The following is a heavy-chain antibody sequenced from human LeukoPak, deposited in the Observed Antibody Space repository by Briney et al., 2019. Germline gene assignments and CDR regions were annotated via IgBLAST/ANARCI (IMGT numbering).Heavy chain of an antibody. V-gene: IGHV1-18*01. J-gene: IGHJ4*02. CDR3: ARGAPFHYYDSSVVY. CDR2: ISAYNGNT. D-gene: IGHD3-22*01. Sequence: SVKVSCKASGYTFTSYGISWVRQAPGQGLEWMGWISAYNGNTNYAQKLQGRDTMTTDTSTSTAYMELRSLRSDDTAVYYCARGAPFHYYDSSVVYWGQGTLVTVSS. CDR1: GYTFTSYG.